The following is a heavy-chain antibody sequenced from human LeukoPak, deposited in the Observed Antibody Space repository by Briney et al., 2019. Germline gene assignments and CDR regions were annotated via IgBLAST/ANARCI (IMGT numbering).Heavy chain of an antibody. J-gene: IGHJ1*01. CDR2: ISYDGSNK. CDR1: GFTFSSYG. CDR3: SKGRPTVTTRDYFQH. Sequence: SGGSLRLSCAASGFTFSSYGMHWVRQAPGKGLEWVTVISYDGSNKYYADSVKGRFTISRDNSKNTLYLQMNSLRVEDTAVYYCSKGRPTVTTRDYFQHWGQGTLVTVSA. V-gene: IGHV3-30*18. D-gene: IGHD4-17*01.